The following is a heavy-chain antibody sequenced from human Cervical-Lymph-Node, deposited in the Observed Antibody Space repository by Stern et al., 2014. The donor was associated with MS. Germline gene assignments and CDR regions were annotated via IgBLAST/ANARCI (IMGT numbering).Heavy chain of an antibody. Sequence: AKLLESGGGVVQPGRSLRLSCAASGFAFCRYALNWVRQVPGTALEWVSRISYDGRDKYYTDSVKCRFTVSRDNSNNTVDLEMNSLRREDTSVYYCAKGGSGSYVDWGQGSLVTVSS. CDR3: AKGGSGSYVD. V-gene: IGHV3-30*04. CDR2: ISYDGRDK. D-gene: IGHD1-26*01. CDR1: GFAFCRYA. J-gene: IGHJ4*02.